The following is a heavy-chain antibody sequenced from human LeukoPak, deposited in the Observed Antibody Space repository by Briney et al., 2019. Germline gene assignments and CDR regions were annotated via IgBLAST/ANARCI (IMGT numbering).Heavy chain of an antibody. CDR2: INSDGSRT. CDR3: ARELPREVTLDY. J-gene: IGHJ4*02. V-gene: IGHV3-74*01. Sequence: GGSLRLPCAASGFTLSSYEMHWVRQAPGKGLVWVSRINSDGSRTGYADAVKGRFTISSDNAKNMLYLQMNSLRAEDTAIYYCARELPREVTLDYWGQGTLVTVSS. D-gene: IGHD2-21*02. CDR1: GFTLSSYE.